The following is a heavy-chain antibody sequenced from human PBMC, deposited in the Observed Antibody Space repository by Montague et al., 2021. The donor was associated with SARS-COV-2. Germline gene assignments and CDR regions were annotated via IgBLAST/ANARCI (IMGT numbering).Heavy chain of an antibody. CDR1: GFTFSSYS. CDR3: ARDDYVWGSYRYSQYNWFDT. J-gene: IGHJ5*02. Sequence: SLRLSCAASGFTFSSYSMNWVRQAPGKGLEWVSSISSSSSSYIYXSDSVKGRFTISRDNAKNSLYLQMNSLRAEDTAVYYCARDDYVWGSYRYSQYNWFDTWGQGTLVTVSS. D-gene: IGHD3-16*02. CDR2: ISSSSSSYI. V-gene: IGHV3-21*01.